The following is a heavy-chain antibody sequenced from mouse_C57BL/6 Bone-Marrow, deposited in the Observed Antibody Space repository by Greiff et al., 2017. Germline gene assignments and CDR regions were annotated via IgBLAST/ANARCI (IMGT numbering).Heavy chain of an antibody. CDR1: GYAFSSSC. J-gene: IGHJ2*01. V-gene: IGHV1-82*01. CDR2: IYPGDGDT. CDR3: ARAHYFDY. Sequence: VHLVESGPELVKPGASVKISCTASGYAFSSSCMNWVKQRPGKGLEWIGRIYPGDGDTNYNGKFKGKATLTADTSSSTAYMQLSSLTSEDSAVYYCARAHYFDYWGQGTTLTVSS.